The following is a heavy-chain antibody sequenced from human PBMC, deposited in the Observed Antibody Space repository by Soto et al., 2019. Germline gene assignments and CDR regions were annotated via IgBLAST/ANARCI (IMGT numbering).Heavy chain of an antibody. D-gene: IGHD2-15*01. V-gene: IGHV3-13*01. CDR3: ARGRSKDFHSTPPPTFDP. Sequence: EVQLVDSGGDLVQPGGSLRLSCVASGFTFSDFDMYWVRQVTGKGLEWVAGIGTLFDTYYSDSVKGRFSIFRDNAKNSVTLRMNSLHPGDTALYFCARGRSKDFHSTPPPTFDPWGQGTLVTVSS. CDR1: GFTFSDFD. CDR2: IGTLFDT. J-gene: IGHJ5*02.